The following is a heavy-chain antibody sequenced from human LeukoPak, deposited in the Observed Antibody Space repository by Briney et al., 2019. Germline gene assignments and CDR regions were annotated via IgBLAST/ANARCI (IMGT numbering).Heavy chain of an antibody. Sequence: PGGSLRLSCAASGFTFNDYAMHWVRHAPGKGLEWVSGISWNSGSIGYADSVKGRFTFSRDNAKNSLYLQMNSLRAEDTAVYYCAKDGRALLWFGELLGWFDPWGQGTLVTVSS. D-gene: IGHD3-10*01. J-gene: IGHJ5*02. CDR1: GFTFNDYA. CDR2: ISWNSGSI. V-gene: IGHV3-9*01. CDR3: AKDGRALLWFGELLGWFDP.